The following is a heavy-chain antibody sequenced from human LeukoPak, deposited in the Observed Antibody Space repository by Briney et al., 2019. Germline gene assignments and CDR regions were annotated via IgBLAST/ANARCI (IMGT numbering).Heavy chain of an antibody. Sequence: PSETLSLTCAVSGDSISSGAYSWSWIRQPPGKGLEWIGYIYNPSLKSRVIISVDTTKNQFSLNLSSVTAADTAVYYCARDSSRGYSANDWGDAFDIWGQGTMVTVSS. D-gene: IGHD5-12*01. CDR3: ARDSSRGYSANDWGDAFDI. V-gene: IGHV4-30-4*07. CDR1: GDSISSGAYS. J-gene: IGHJ3*02. CDR2: I.